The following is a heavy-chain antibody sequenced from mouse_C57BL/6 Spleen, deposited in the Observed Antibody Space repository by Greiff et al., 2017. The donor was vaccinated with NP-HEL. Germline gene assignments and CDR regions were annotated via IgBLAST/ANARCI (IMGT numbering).Heavy chain of an antibody. D-gene: IGHD2-1*01. CDR2: INPSTGGT. CDR1: GYSFTGYY. CDR3: ARGIYYGNYGGYAMDY. Sequence: EVQLQQSGPELVKPGASVKISCKASGYSFTGYYMNWVKQSPEKSLEWIGEINPSTGGTTYNQKFKAKATLTVDKSSSTAYMQLKSLTSEDSAVYYCARGIYYGNYGGYAMDYWGQGTSVTVSS. J-gene: IGHJ4*01. V-gene: IGHV1-42*01.